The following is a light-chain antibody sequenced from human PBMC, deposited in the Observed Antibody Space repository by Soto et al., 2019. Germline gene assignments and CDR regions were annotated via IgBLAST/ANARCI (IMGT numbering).Light chain of an antibody. V-gene: IGKV1-6*01. Sequence: IQMTQSPSSLSASVGERVTITCRASQLIRSDLGWYQQKPGEVPRLLIYSASTLQSGVPSRFSGSASGTDFPLTISSLQPEDSATYYCLQDYNYPQTFGQGTKVEIK. CDR3: LQDYNYPQT. CDR2: SAS. CDR1: QLIRSD. J-gene: IGKJ1*01.